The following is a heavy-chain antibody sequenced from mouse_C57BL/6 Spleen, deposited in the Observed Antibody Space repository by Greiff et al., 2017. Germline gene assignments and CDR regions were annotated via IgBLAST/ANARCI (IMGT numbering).Heavy chain of an antibody. V-gene: IGHV1-15*01. CDR2: IDPETGGT. J-gene: IGHJ3*01. CDR1: GYTFTDYE. CDR3: TRGGAWFAY. Sequence: VKLVESGAELARPGASVTLSCKASGYTFTDYEMHWVKQTPVHGLEWIGAIDPETGGTGYNQKFKGKAILTADKSSSTAYMERRSLTYEDSAVYYCTRGGAWFAYWGQGTLVTVSA.